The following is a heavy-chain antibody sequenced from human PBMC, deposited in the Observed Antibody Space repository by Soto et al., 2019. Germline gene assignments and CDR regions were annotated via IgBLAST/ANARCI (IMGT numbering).Heavy chain of an antibody. V-gene: IGHV3-30*18. CDR1: GFSFSTFG. CDR2: ISYDASHK. CDR3: AKSHCSGDSCYPHTYYFDY. J-gene: IGHJ4*02. D-gene: IGHD2-15*01. Sequence: QVQLVESGGGVVQPGRSLRLSCAASGFSFSTFGMHWVRQAPGKGLEWVAIISYDASHKYYAYSVKGRFTISRDNSKNTLFLHMNSLRAEDTAVYYCAKSHCSGDSCYPHTYYFDYWGQGTLVAVSS.